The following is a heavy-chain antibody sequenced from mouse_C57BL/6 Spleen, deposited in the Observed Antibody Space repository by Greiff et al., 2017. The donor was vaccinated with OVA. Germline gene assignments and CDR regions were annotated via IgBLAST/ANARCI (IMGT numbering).Heavy chain of an antibody. CDR2: INPSRGYT. Sequence: QVQLQQSGAELAKPGASVKLSCKASGYTFTSYWMHWVKPRPGQGLEWIGYINPSRGYTKYNQKFKDKATLTADKSSSTAYMQLSSLTYEDSAVYYCARSGAYYSNYDWYFDVWGTGTTVTVAS. V-gene: IGHV1-7*01. CDR1: GYTFTSYW. CDR3: ARSGAYYSNYDWYFDV. D-gene: IGHD2-5*01. J-gene: IGHJ1*03.